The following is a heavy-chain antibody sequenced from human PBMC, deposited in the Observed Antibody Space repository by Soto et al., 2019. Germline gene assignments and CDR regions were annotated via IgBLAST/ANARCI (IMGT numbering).Heavy chain of an antibody. CDR2: IYYSGST. CDR1: GGSISSNTYY. CDR3: ARGVVGPTAPDY. V-gene: IGHV4-39*01. Sequence: SETLSLTCTVSGGSISSNTYYWGWIRQPPGKGLEWIGNIYYSGSTYYNPSLKSRVVISVDTSKNQFALKLTSVAAADTAVYYCARGVVGPTAPDYWGQGTLVTVSS. J-gene: IGHJ4*02. D-gene: IGHD1-26*01.